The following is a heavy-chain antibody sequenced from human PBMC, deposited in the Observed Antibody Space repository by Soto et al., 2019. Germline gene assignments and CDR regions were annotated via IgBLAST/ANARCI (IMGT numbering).Heavy chain of an antibody. CDR1: GFRFSGSD. CDR2: IKTKAENYAT. Sequence: GGSLRLSCAASGFRFSGSDIHWVRQASGEGLEWVGRIKTKAENYATALAASVRGRFSLSRDDSKNTAYLEMNSLKTEDTAVYYCTRRDCSGGDCYSDFDYWGQGALVTVSS. D-gene: IGHD2-15*01. J-gene: IGHJ4*02. V-gene: IGHV3-73*01. CDR3: TRRDCSGGDCYSDFDY.